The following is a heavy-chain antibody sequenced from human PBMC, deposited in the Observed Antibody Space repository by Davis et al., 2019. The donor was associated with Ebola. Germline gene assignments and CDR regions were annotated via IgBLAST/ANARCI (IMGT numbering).Heavy chain of an antibody. CDR3: TAGVAYHYGGGAHYGFDS. Sequence: GGSLRLSCAASGFTFNDARMNWVRQAPGKGLEWVGRIKSRSDGGTTDYAAPVKGRFTISRDDSRNTVYLQMNSLESEDTAVYYCTAGVAYHYGGGAHYGFDSWGQGTLVTVSS. CDR2: IKSRSDGGTT. D-gene: IGHD3-22*01. J-gene: IGHJ4*02. V-gene: IGHV3-15*01. CDR1: GFTFNDAR.